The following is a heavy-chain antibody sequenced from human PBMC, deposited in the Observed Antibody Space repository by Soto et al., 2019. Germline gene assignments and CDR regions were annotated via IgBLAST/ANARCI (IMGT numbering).Heavy chain of an antibody. J-gene: IGHJ6*02. D-gene: IGHD2-21*02. CDR3: ARDPSDCGGDCYPVGMDV. CDR1: GGTFSSYT. Sequence: QVQLVQSGAEVKKPGSSVKVSCKASGGTFSSYTISWVRQAPGQGLEWMGRIIPILGIANYAQKFQGRVMITADKSTSTAYMELSSLRSEDTAVYYCARDPSDCGGDCYPVGMDVWGQGTTVTVSS. V-gene: IGHV1-69*08. CDR2: IIPILGIA.